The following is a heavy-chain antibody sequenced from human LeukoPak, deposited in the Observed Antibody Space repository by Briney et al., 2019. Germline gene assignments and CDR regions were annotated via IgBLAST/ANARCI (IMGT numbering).Heavy chain of an antibody. J-gene: IGHJ4*02. CDR3: VKGGRPNSGSGFFDY. D-gene: IGHD3-10*01. Sequence: GGSLRLSCAASGFTFSSYAMGWVRQAPGKGLEWVSTVNESGGRTYYADSVKGRFTMSRDNSRNTLNLQMNSLRAEDAAIYYCVKGGRPNSGSGFFDYWGQGTRVTVSS. V-gene: IGHV3-23*01. CDR2: VNESGGRT. CDR1: GFTFSSYA.